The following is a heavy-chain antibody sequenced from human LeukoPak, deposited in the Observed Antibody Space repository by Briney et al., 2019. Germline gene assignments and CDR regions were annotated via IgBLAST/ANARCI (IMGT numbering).Heavy chain of an antibody. V-gene: IGHV1-2*02. Sequence: GASVKVSCKASGYTFTGYYMHWVRQAPGQGLEWMGWINPNSGGTNYAQKFQGRVTMTRDTSISTAYMELSRLRSDDTAVYYCARGLLLVVMVPAAGVDPWGQGTLVTVSS. CDR2: INPNSGGT. D-gene: IGHD2-2*01. J-gene: IGHJ5*02. CDR3: ARGLLLVVMVPAAGVDP. CDR1: GYTFTGYY.